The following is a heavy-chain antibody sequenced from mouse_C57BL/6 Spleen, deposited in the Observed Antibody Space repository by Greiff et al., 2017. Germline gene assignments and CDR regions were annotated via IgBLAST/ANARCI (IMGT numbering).Heavy chain of an antibody. Sequence: QVQLQHPVSYLFKPCSSVKLSCKASGYTFTSYWMQWVKQRPGQGLEWIGEIDPSDSYTNYNQKFKGKATLTVDTSSSTAYMQLSSLTSEDSAVYYCASERAYDDVEFDYWGQGTTLTVSS. D-gene: IGHD6-5*01. CDR1: GYTFTSYW. CDR3: ASERAYDDVEFDY. CDR2: IDPSDSYT. V-gene: IGHV1-50*01. J-gene: IGHJ2*01.